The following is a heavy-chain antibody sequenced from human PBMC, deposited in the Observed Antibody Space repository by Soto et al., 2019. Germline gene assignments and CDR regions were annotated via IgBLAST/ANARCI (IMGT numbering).Heavy chain of an antibody. CDR3: AREEGHSGYDL. Sequence: GESLKISCQYSGYNCIAWVRQMPGKGLEWLGVIYPSDSHTRYSPSFQGQVTISRDNAKNSLYLQMNSLRAEDTAVYYCAREEGHSGYDLWGQGTLVTVSS. D-gene: IGHD5-12*01. CDR2: IYPSDSHT. J-gene: IGHJ4*02. V-gene: IGHV5-51*01. CDR1: GYNC.